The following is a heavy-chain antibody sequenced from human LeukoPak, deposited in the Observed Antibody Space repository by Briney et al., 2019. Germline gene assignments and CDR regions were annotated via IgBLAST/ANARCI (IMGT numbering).Heavy chain of an antibody. CDR1: GFTFDDYA. D-gene: IGHD6-19*01. CDR3: AKNAGIAVAGDAFDI. J-gene: IGHJ3*02. V-gene: IGHV3-9*01. Sequence: PGGSLRLSCAASGFTFDDYAMHWVRQAPGKGLEWESGISWNSGSIGYADSVKGRFTISRDNAKNSLYLQMNSLRAEDTALYYCAKNAGIAVAGDAFDIWGQGTMVTVSS. CDR2: ISWNSGSI.